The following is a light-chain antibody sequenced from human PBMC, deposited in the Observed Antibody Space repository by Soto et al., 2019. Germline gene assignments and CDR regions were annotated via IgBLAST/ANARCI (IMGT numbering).Light chain of an antibody. V-gene: IGKV3D-20*01. CDR1: QSVRSSF. CDR2: DAS. CDR3: QQRHMWPIT. J-gene: IGKJ5*01. Sequence: EIVLTQSPGTLSLSPGERATLSCGASQSVRSSFLAWYQQKPGLAPRLLIYDASSRATGIPDRFSGSGSGTEFTLTISSLEPEDSAVYYCQQRHMWPITFGQGTRLEIK.